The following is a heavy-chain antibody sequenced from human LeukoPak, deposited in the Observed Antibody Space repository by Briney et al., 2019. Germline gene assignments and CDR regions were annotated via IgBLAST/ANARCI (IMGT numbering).Heavy chain of an antibody. CDR3: VKDLSYESSGHVLEY. CDR2: ISWDGTT. D-gene: IGHD3-22*01. CDR1: GFTFEDYT. V-gene: IGHV3-43*01. J-gene: IGHJ4*02. Sequence: GGSLRLSCVASGFTFEDYTMHWVRQAPGKTLEWVSLISWDGTTYYTDSVKGRFTISRDNSKNPLYLQMDTLRSEDTAFYYCVKDLSYESSGHVLEYWGQGTLVTVSS.